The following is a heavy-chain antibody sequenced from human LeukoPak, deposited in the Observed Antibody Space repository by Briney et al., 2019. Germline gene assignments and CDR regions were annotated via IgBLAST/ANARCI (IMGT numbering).Heavy chain of an antibody. CDR1: GGSFSGYY. CDR3: ARRFPKRDET. D-gene: IGHD3-10*01. CDR2: INHSGST. Sequence: SETLSLTCAVYGGSFSGYYWSWIRQPPGKGLEWIGEINHSGSTNYNPSLKSRVTISVDTSKNQFSLKLSSVTAADTAVYYCARRFPKRDETWGQGTLVTVSS. J-gene: IGHJ5*02. V-gene: IGHV4-34*01.